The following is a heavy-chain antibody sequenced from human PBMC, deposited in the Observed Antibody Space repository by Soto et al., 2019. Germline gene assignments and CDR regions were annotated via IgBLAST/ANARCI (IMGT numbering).Heavy chain of an antibody. CDR2: IYYSGST. J-gene: IGHJ5*02. CDR3: ARSVFP. Sequence: QVQLQESGPGLVKPSQTLSLTCTVSGVSISSGGYYWTWIRQHPGQGLEWIGNIYYSGSTYYNPSLKCRVTISVDTSKHQFSLRLSSVTAADTAVYYCARSVFPWGQGPLVTVSS. V-gene: IGHV4-31*03. CDR1: GVSISSGGYY.